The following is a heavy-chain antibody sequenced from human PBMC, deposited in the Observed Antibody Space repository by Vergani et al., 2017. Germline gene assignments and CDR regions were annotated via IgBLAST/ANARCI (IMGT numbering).Heavy chain of an antibody. J-gene: IGHJ5*02. CDR3: ARVYYYDSSGYLP. CDR1: GYSFTSYW. CDR2: IYPGDSDT. V-gene: IGHV5-51*01. D-gene: IGHD3-22*01. Sequence: EVQLVQSGAEVKKPGASLKISCKGSGYSFTSYWIGWVRPMPGKGLEWMGIIYPGDSDTRYSPSFQGQVTISAAKSISTAYLQWSSLNASDTAMYYCARVYYYDSSGYLPWGQGTRVTVAS.